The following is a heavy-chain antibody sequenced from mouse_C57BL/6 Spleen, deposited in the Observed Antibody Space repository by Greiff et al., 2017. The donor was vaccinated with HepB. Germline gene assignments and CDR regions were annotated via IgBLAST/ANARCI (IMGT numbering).Heavy chain of an antibody. J-gene: IGHJ3*01. CDR2: IHPSDSDT. V-gene: IGHV1-74*01. CDR1: GYTFTSYW. CDR3: APTGAWFAY. Sequence: VQLQQSGAELVKPGASVKVSCKASGYTFTSYWMHWVKQRPGQGLEWIGRIHPSDSDTNYNQKFKGKATLTVDKSSSTAYMQLSRLTSDDSAVYYCAPTGAWFAYWGQGTLVTVSA. D-gene: IGHD2-10*01.